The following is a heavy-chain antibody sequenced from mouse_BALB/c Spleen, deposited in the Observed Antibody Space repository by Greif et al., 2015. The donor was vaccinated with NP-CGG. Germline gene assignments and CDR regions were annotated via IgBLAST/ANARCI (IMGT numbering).Heavy chain of an antibody. V-gene: IGHV1-7*01. CDR3: ARKGLTGAFDY. CDR2: INPSTVYT. Sequence: QVQLKQSGAELAKPGASVKMSCKASGYTFTSYWMHWVKQRPGQGLEWIGYINPSTVYTEYNQKFKDKATLTADKSSSTAYMQLSSLTSEDSAVYYCARKGLTGAFDYWGQGTTLTVSS. D-gene: IGHD4-1*01. CDR1: GYTFTSYW. J-gene: IGHJ2*01.